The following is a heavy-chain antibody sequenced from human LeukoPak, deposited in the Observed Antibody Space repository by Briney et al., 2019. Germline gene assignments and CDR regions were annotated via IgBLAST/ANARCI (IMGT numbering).Heavy chain of an antibody. J-gene: IGHJ2*01. D-gene: IGHD4-17*01. V-gene: IGHV4-59*08. CDR1: GGSISSYY. Sequence: PSETLSLTCTVSGGSISSYYWSWLRQPPGKGLEWIGYIYYSGSTNYNPSLKSRVTISVDTSKNQFSLKLSSVTAADTAVYYCARRNGDYGLWYFDLWGRGTLVTVSS. CDR2: IYYSGST. CDR3: ARRNGDYGLWYFDL.